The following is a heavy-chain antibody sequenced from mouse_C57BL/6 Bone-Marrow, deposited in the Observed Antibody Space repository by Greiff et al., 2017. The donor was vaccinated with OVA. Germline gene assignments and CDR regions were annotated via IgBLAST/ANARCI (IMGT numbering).Heavy chain of an antibody. CDR1: GFTFSSYG. Sequence: EVMLVESGGDLVKPGGSLKLSCAASGFTFSSYGMSWVRQTPDKRLEWVATISSGGSYTYYPDSVKGRFTISRDNAKNTLYLQMSSLKSEDTAMYYCARHHYDYDYWGQGTTLTVSS. CDR3: ARHHYDYDY. V-gene: IGHV5-6*01. CDR2: ISSGGSYT. D-gene: IGHD2-4*01. J-gene: IGHJ2*01.